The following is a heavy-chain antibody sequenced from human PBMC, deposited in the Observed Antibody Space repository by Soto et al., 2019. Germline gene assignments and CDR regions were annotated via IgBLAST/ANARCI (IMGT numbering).Heavy chain of an antibody. V-gene: IGHV1-18*01. J-gene: IGHJ6*02. D-gene: IGHD2-2*01. CDR2: ISAYNGNT. CDR3: ARRAIVVVPWDYYGMDV. Sequence: GASVKVSCKASGYTFTSYGISWVRQAPGQGLEWMGWISAYNGNTNYAQKLQGRVTMTTDTSTSTAYMELRSLRSDDTAVYYCARRAIVVVPWDYYGMDVWGQGTTVTVSS. CDR1: GYTFTSYG.